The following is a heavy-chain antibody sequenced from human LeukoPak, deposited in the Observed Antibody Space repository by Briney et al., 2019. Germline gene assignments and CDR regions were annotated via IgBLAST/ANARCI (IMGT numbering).Heavy chain of an antibody. CDR3: ARELGPSTYYYYYGMDV. CDR2: IDGGGTT. D-gene: IGHD6-6*01. CDR1: GFTVSSDF. V-gene: IGHV3-66*01. Sequence: GGSLRLSCAASGFTVSSDFMIWVRQAPGKGLEWVSKIDGGGTTNYADSVKGRFTVSRDNSKNTVYLQMNSLRVEDTAMYSCARELGPSTYYYYYGMDVWGQGTTVTVSS. J-gene: IGHJ6*02.